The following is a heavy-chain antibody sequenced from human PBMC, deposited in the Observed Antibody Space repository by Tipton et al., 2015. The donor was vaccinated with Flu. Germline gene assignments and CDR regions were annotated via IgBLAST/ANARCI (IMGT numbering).Heavy chain of an antibody. CDR3: AKYSGGDFWSYYYYGMDV. CDR2: ISGSGGSI. J-gene: IGHJ6*02. D-gene: IGHD3-3*01. Sequence: GSLRLSCAASGFTFSSYAMSWVRQAPGKGLEWVSAISGSGGSIYYADSVKGRFTISRDNSKNALYLQMNSLRAEDTAVYYCAKYSGGDFWSYYYYGMDVWGQGTTVTVSS. V-gene: IGHV3-23*01. CDR1: GFTFSSYA.